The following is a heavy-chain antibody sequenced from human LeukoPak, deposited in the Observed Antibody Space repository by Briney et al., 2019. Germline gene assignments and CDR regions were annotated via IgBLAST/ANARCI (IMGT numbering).Heavy chain of an antibody. V-gene: IGHV6-1*01. J-gene: IGHJ5*02. CDR1: GDIVSSNSVT. CDR2: TYYRSTWYN. Sequence: PSQTLSLTCAISGDIVSSNSVTWNWIRQSPSRGLEWLGRTYYRSTWYNDYAVSVRGRITVNPDTSKNQFSLHLNSVTPEDTAVYYCARRLPQYDCFAPGGQGILVTVSS. D-gene: IGHD2-21*02. CDR3: ARRLPQYDCFAP.